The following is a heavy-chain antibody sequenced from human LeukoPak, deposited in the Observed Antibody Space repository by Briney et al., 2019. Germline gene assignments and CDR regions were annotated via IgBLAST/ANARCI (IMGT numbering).Heavy chain of an antibody. CDR3: ATYYGFT. J-gene: IGHJ5*02. Sequence: GGSLRLSCAASGFTVSSTYMSWVRQAPGKGLEWVSVIYTSGNTYYADSVKGRFTVFRDNFKNTLYLQMNSLRAEDTAIYYCATYYGFTWGQGTLVTVSS. CDR1: GFTVSSTY. D-gene: IGHD4-17*01. CDR2: IYTSGNT. V-gene: IGHV3-53*01.